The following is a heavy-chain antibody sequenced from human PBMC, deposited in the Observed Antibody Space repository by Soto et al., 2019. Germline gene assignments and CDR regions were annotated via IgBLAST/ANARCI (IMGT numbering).Heavy chain of an antibody. V-gene: IGHV3-64D*06. Sequence: EFLKLTSSASGLTFSSYAMHWVRQAPGKGLEYVSAISSNGGSTYYADSVKGRFTISRDNSKNTLYLQMSSLRAEDTAVYYCVKDTSSSWYYFDYWGQGTLVTVS. CDR2: ISSNGGST. CDR1: GLTFSSYA. J-gene: IGHJ4*02. D-gene: IGHD6-13*01. CDR3: VKDTSSSWYYFDY.